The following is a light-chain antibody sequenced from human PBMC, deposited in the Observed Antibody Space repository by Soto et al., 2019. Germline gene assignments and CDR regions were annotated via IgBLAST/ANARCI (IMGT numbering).Light chain of an antibody. CDR1: QSVSSY. CDR3: QQRSNWPKPT. V-gene: IGKV3-11*01. Sequence: EIVLTQSPATLSLSPGERATLSCRASQSVSSYLAWDQQKPGQSPRLLIYDASNRATGIPARFSGSGSRTDFTLTNSCLEPEDFAVYYCQQRSNWPKPTFGGGTKVEIK. CDR2: DAS. J-gene: IGKJ4*01.